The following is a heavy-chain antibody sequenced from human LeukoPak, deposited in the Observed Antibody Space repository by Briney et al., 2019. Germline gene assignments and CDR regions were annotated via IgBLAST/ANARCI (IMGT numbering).Heavy chain of an antibody. Sequence: AGGSLRLSCAASGFTFSNYAMHWVGQAPGKGLEWVAVISYDESNKYYADSVKGRFTISRDNSKNTLYLQMNSLRGEDTAVYYCARGTIYSIFGVVIPPNYWGQGTLVTVSS. CDR2: ISYDESNK. V-gene: IGHV3-30*04. CDR3: ARGTIYSIFGVVIPPNY. D-gene: IGHD3-3*02. J-gene: IGHJ4*02. CDR1: GFTFSNYA.